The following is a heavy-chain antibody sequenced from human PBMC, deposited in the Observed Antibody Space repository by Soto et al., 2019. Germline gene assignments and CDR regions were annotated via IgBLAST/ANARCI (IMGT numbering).Heavy chain of an antibody. V-gene: IGHV3-11*01. J-gene: IGHJ4*02. D-gene: IGHD6-19*01. CDR1: GFTFSDYY. CDR3: ARLLGGWGYYFDY. CDR2: ISSSGYNM. Sequence: GGSLRLSCAASGFTFSDYYMTWIRQAPGKGLEWVSYISSSGYNMYYADSVKGRFTISRDNAKNSLFLQMNSLRAEDTAVYYCARLLGGWGYYFDYWGQGILVTVSS.